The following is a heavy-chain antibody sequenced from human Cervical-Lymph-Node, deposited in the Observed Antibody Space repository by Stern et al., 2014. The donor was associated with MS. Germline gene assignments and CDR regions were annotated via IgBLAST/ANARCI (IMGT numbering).Heavy chain of an antibody. CDR1: GFSFSEYW. V-gene: IGHV3-74*01. CDR3: IREHSPISHGWLFAA. D-gene: IGHD6-19*01. J-gene: IGHJ5*02. Sequence: EVQLEESGGGLVQPGWSLRLSCATSGFSFSEYWMHWVRQAPGKGLVWVSRMNSDGSSDHADSVKGRFTVSRDNAKNTLYLQMNSLRVEDTAVYYCIREHSPISHGWLFAAWGQGALVTVSS. CDR2: MNSDGSS.